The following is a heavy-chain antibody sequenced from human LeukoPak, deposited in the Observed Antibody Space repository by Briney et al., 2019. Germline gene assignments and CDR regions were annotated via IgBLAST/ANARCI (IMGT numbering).Heavy chain of an antibody. CDR3: VPEEKYSSGWYYFDY. D-gene: IGHD6-19*01. Sequence: GGSLRLSCAASGFTFSRYWMHWVRQAPGKGPVWVSRINSDGSSTSYADSVKGRFTISRDNAKNTLYLQMNSLRAEDTAVYYCVPEEKYSSGWYYFDYWGQGTLVTVPS. CDR1: GFTFSRYW. CDR2: INSDGSST. J-gene: IGHJ4*02. V-gene: IGHV3-74*01.